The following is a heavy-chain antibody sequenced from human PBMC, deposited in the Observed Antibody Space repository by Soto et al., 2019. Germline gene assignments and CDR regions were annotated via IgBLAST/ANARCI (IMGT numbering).Heavy chain of an antibody. J-gene: IGHJ4*02. CDR3: ATDSSAYSADYYFDH. Sequence: PVGSLRLSCAASGFTFKNYPMHWVRQAPGKGLEWVSVISSDGTNKYYADSVKGRFTISRDNSKNTLYLQMNSLRAEDTAVYYCATDSSAYSADYYFDHWGQGTLVTVSS. CDR1: GFTFKNYP. CDR2: ISSDGTNK. D-gene: IGHD3-22*01. V-gene: IGHV3-30-3*01.